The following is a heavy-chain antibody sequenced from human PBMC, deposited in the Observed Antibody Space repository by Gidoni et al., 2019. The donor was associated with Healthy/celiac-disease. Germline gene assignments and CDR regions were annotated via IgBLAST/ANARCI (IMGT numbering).Heavy chain of an antibody. CDR3: ARPTSLYTPGFWSGSPPYYYYGIDV. CDR1: GGSISRSSYY. CDR2: IYYSGST. V-gene: IGHV4-39*07. D-gene: IGHD3-3*01. Sequence: QLQLQESGPGLVKPSETLSLTCTVSGGSISRSSYYWGWIRQPPGKGLEWIGRIYYSGSTYYNPSLKNRVTISVDTSKNQFSLKLSSVTAADTAVYYCARPTSLYTPGFWSGSPPYYYYGIDVWGQGTTVTVSS. J-gene: IGHJ6*02.